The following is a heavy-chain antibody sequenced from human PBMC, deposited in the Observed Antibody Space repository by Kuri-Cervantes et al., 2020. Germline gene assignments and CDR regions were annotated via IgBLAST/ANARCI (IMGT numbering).Heavy chain of an antibody. D-gene: IGHD1-1*01. J-gene: IGHJ4*02. V-gene: IGHV4-34*01. CDR1: GGSFSGYY. Sequence: SQTLSLTCAVYGGSFSGYYWSWIRQPPGKGLEWIGEINHSGSTYYNPSLKSRVTISGDTSKNQFSLKLTSVTAADTAVYYCARTTGTNIIDYWGQGTLVTVSS. CDR3: ARTTGTNIIDY. CDR2: INHSGST.